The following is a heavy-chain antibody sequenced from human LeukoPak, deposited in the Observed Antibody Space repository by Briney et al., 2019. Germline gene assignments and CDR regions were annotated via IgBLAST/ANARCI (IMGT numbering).Heavy chain of an antibody. Sequence: GGSLRLSCAASGFTVSSNYMSWVRQAPGKGLEWVANIKQDGSEKYYVDSVKGRFTISRDNAKNSLYLQMNSLRAEDTAVYYCARFQGDTAMVINPYYFDYWGQGTLVTVSS. CDR1: GFTVSSNY. CDR2: IKQDGSEK. J-gene: IGHJ4*02. V-gene: IGHV3-7*01. D-gene: IGHD5-18*01. CDR3: ARFQGDTAMVINPYYFDY.